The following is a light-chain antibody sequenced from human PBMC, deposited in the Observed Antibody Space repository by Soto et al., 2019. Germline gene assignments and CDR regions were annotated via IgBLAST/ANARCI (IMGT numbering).Light chain of an antibody. CDR1: QSVSSSY. CDR3: QQYGSSPRT. V-gene: IGKV3-20*01. CDR2: GAS. Sequence: EIVLTQSPGTLSLSPGERATLSCRASQSVSSSYLAWYQQKPGQAPRLLIYGASSRATGIPDRFSGSGSAKNFTLTISRLEPEDCAVYYCQQYGSSPRTFGQGTKVEIK. J-gene: IGKJ1*01.